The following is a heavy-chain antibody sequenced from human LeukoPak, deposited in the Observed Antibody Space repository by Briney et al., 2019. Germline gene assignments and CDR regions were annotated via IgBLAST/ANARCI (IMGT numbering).Heavy chain of an antibody. CDR3: ARNIPVTRWGY. Sequence: GGSLRLSCAASGFTFSSCGMHWVRQAPGKGLEWVAVIWYGGSSTHYADSVKGRFTISRDNSKNTLYLQMNSLRAEDTAVYYCARNIPVTRWGYWGQGTLVTVSS. V-gene: IGHV3-33*08. J-gene: IGHJ4*02. D-gene: IGHD2-21*01. CDR1: GFTFSSCG. CDR2: IWYGGSST.